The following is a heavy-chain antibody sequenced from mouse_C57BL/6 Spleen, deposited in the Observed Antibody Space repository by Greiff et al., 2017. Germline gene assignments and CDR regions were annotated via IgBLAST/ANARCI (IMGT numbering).Heavy chain of an antibody. D-gene: IGHD1-1*01. CDR1: GFTFSSYA. Sequence: EVQGVESGGGLVKPGGSLKLSCAASGFTFSSYAMSWVRQTPEKRLEWVATISDVGSYTYYPDNVKGRFTISRDNAKNHLYLQMSHLKSENTAMYYCARDDEGYYGSSHQYFDYWGQGTTLTVSS. CDR3: ARDDEGYYGSSHQYFDY. J-gene: IGHJ2*01. V-gene: IGHV5-4*01. CDR2: ISDVGSYT.